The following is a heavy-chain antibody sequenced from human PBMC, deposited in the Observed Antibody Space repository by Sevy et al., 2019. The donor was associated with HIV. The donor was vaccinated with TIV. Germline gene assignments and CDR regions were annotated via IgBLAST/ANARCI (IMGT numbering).Heavy chain of an antibody. CDR3: ARMGYDSMDV. D-gene: IGHD3-3*01. J-gene: IGHJ6*02. CDR1: GYTFTGYY. V-gene: IGHV1-2*04. Sequence: ASVKVSCKASGYTFTGYYMHWVRQAPGQGLEWMGWINPNSGGTNYAQKFQGWVTMPRDTSSSTAYMELSRLRSDDTAVYYCARMGYDSMDVWGQGTTVTVSS. CDR2: INPNSGGT.